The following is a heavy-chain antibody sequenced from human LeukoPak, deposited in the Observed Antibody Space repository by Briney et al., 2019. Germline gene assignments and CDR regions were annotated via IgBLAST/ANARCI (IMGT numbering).Heavy chain of an antibody. CDR2: IYTSGST. CDR3: ARATWELLGERFDY. V-gene: IGHV4-61*02. D-gene: IGHD1-26*01. Sequence: SETLSLTCTVSGGSISSGSYYWSWVRQPAGTGLEWIGRIYTSGSTNYNPSLKSRVTISVDTSKNQFSLKLSSVTAADTAVYYCARATWELLGERFDYWGQGTLVTVSS. CDR1: GGSISSGSYY. J-gene: IGHJ4*02.